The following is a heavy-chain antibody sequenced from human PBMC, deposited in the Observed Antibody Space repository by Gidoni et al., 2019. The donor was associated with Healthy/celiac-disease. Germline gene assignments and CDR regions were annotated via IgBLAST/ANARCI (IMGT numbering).Heavy chain of an antibody. CDR1: GFSLSTSGVG. V-gene: IGHV2-5*02. CDR3: AHSGGCSSTSCYLGWGRGYFDY. J-gene: IGHJ4*02. D-gene: IGHD2-2*01. CDR2: IYWDDDK. Sequence: QITLKESGPTLVKPTQTLTLTCTFSGFSLSTSGVGVGWIRQPPGKALEWLALIYWDDDKRYSPSLKSRLTITKDTSKNQVVLTMTNMDPVDTATYYCAHSGGCSSTSCYLGWGRGYFDYWGQGTLVTVSS.